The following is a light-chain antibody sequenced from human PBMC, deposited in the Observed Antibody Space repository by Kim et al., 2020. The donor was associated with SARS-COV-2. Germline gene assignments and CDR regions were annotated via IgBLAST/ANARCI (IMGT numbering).Light chain of an antibody. CDR1: KLGDKY. J-gene: IGLJ1*01. V-gene: IGLV3-1*01. Sequence: SYELTQPPSVSVSPGQTASITCSGDKLGDKYACWYQQKPGQSPVPVIYQDSKRPSGIPERFSGSNSGNTATLTISGTQAMDEADYYCQAWDSSTHV. CDR2: QDS. CDR3: QAWDSSTHV.